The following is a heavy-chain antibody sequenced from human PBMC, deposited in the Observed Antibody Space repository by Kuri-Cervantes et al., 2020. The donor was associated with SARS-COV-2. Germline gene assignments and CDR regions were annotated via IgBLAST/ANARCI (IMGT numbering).Heavy chain of an antibody. CDR2: IHYSGTT. CDR3: ARGSYDSSGYYFEDY. CDR1: GGSISSSSYY. D-gene: IGHD3-22*01. J-gene: IGHJ4*02. Sequence: GSLRLSCTVSGGSISSSSYYWSWIRQPPGKGLEWMGYIHYSGTTTYSPSLKSRLTISVDTPKNQFSLKVTSVTAADTAVYYCARGSYDSSGYYFEDYWGQGTLVTVSS. V-gene: IGHV4-61*01.